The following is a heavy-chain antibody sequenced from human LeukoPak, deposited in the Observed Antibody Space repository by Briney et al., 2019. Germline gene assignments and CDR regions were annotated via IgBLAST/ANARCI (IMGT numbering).Heavy chain of an antibody. J-gene: IGHJ4*02. D-gene: IGHD5-12*01. CDR3: ARQGYSAYEILDY. Sequence: SETLSLTCTVSGGSVSTYYWTWIRQPPGKGLEWIGYIYYSGSTNYSPSLKSRVTISVDTSKNQFSLKLSSVTAADTAVYYCARQGYSAYEILDYWGQGTLVTVSS. V-gene: IGHV4-59*08. CDR1: GGSVSTYY. CDR2: IYYSGST.